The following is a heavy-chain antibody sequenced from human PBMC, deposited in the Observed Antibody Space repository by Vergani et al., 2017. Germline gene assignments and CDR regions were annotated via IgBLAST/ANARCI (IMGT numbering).Heavy chain of an antibody. Sequence: QVQLVESGGGVVQPGRSLRLSCAASGFTFSSYGMHWVRQAPGKGLEWVAVISYDGSNKYYADSVKGRFTISRDNSKNTLYLQMNSLRAEETAVYYCAKSFSGSYSMDYYYYGMDVWGQGTTVTVSS. J-gene: IGHJ6*02. CDR1: GFTFSSYG. CDR3: AKSFSGSYSMDYYYYGMDV. D-gene: IGHD1-26*01. CDR2: ISYDGSNK. V-gene: IGHV3-30*18.